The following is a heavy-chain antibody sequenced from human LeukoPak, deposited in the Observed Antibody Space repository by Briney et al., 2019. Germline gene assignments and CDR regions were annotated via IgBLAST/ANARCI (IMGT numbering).Heavy chain of an antibody. Sequence: GESLKTSCKASGYSFTTYWIGWVRQMPGKGLEWMGMIFPGDSDTRYSPSFQGQVTISADESISTAYLQWSSLKASDTAIYYCARHAGLWFGVFDIWGQGTMVTVSS. CDR3: ARHAGLWFGVFDI. V-gene: IGHV5-51*01. J-gene: IGHJ3*02. CDR2: IFPGDSDT. D-gene: IGHD3-10*01. CDR1: GYSFTTYW.